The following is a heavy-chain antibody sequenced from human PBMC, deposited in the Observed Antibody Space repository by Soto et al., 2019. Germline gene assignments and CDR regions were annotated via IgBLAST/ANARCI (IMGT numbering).Heavy chain of an antibody. Sequence: EVQLVESGGGLVKPGGALRLSCAASGFTFSSNSMIWVRQAPGKGLEWVSYIDSTSMHIYYADSVKGRFTITRDNAKKSVYLLMTSLRAEDTAVYYCARLVGASQHYIDYWGQGTLVTVSS. CDR1: GFTFSSNS. CDR3: ARLVGASQHYIDY. V-gene: IGHV3-21*02. J-gene: IGHJ4*02. D-gene: IGHD1-26*01. CDR2: IDSTSMHI.